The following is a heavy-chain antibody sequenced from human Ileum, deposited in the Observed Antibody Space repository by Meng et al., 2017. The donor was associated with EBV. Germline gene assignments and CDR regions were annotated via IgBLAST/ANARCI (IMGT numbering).Heavy chain of an antibody. CDR3: AREARSSGYHPGIGP. CDR1: GGFFSGYY. Sequence: QVQLQQWGVGLLKPSETLSLTCAVYGGFFSGYYWSWIRHSPGKGLEWIGEINHSGSTNYNPSLKSRVTISVDTSKNQFSLKLTSVTAADTAVYYCAREARSSGYHPGIGPWGQGTLVT. CDR2: INHSGST. D-gene: IGHD3-22*01. J-gene: IGHJ5*02. V-gene: IGHV4-34*02.